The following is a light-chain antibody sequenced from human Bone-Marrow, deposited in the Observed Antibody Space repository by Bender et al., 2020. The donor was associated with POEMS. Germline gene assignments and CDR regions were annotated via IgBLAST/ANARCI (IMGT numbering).Light chain of an antibody. V-gene: IGLV1-36*01. Sequence: QSVVTQPPSLSDAPRQWVTISCSGSSSNIGNHGVNWYQQLTGEAAKLLIYSDVLLTPGVSDRFSASKSGTSASLAISERQSEDEALYYCSAWDDSLSGWVFGGGTKLTVL. J-gene: IGLJ3*02. CDR3: SAWDDSLSGWV. CDR1: SSNIGNHG. CDR2: SDV.